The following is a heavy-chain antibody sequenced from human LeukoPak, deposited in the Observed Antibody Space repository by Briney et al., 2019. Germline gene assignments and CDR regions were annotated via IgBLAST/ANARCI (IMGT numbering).Heavy chain of an antibody. V-gene: IGHV4-4*02. D-gene: IGHD3-10*01. CDR2: IYHSGST. CDR1: GGSISSSNW. J-gene: IGHJ4*02. CDR3: ARVGSWFGELLLDY. Sequence: SETLSLTCAVSGGSISSSNWWRWVRQPPGKGQELVGEIYHSGSTNYNPSLKSRVTISVDKSKNQFSLKLSSVTAADTAVYYCARVGSWFGELLLDYWGQGTLVTVSS.